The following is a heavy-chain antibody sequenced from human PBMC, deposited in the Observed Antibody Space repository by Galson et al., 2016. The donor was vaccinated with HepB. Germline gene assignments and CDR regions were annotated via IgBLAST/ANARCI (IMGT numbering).Heavy chain of an antibody. CDR1: GFTFRHHW. CDR2: VAPSGDVT. V-gene: IGHV3-74*01. CDR3: VRDGGHFELDV. D-gene: IGHD4-23*01. J-gene: IGHJ6*02. Sequence: SLRLSCAASGFTFRHHWMQWVRQAPGKGLLLVSRVAPSGDVTRYAGSVRGRFSTSRDNAKNTVYLEMNSLRAEDTALYYCVRDGGHFELDVWGQGTTVTVSS.